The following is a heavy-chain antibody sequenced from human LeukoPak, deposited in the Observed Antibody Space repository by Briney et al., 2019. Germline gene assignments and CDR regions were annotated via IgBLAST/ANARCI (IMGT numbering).Heavy chain of an antibody. CDR1: GFTFSSYA. CDR3: AKAMYYDILTGYRTYYYYGMDV. V-gene: IGHV3-23*01. D-gene: IGHD3-9*01. CDR2: ISGSGGST. Sequence: GGSLRLSCAASGFTFSSYATSWVRQAPGKGLEWVSAISGSGGSTYYADSVKGRFTISRDNSKNTLYLQMNSLRAEDTAVYYCAKAMYYDILTGYRTYYYYGMDVWGQGTTVTVSS. J-gene: IGHJ6*02.